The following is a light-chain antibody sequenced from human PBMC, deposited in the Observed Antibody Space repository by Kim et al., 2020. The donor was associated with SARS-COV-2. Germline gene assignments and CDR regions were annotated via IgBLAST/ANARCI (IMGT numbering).Light chain of an antibody. CDR3: QSYGISDVV. CDR1: SGTITTIY. V-gene: IGLV6-57*03. J-gene: IGLJ2*01. CDR2: GHN. Sequence: GNTVTIACSRCSGTITTIYVQWYQQRPGSAPITVIYGHNQRPSGVPDRFSGSIDSSSNSASLTFSGLKTEDEADYYCQSYGISDVVFGGGTQLTVL.